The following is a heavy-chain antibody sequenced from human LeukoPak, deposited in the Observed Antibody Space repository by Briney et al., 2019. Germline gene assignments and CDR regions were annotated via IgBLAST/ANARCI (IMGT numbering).Heavy chain of an antibody. CDR3: ARGTYYYDSSGYYFDY. CDR1: GGSISSYY. Sequence: SETLSLTCTVSGGSISSYYWSWIRQPPGQGLEWIGYIYYSGSTNYNPSLKSRVTISVDTSKNQFSLKLSSVTAADTAVYYCARGTYYYDSSGYYFDYWGQGTLVTVSS. V-gene: IGHV4-59*01. J-gene: IGHJ4*02. CDR2: IYYSGST. D-gene: IGHD3-22*01.